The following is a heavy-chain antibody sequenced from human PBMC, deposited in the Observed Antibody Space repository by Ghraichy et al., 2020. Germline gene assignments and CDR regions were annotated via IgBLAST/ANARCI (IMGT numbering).Heavy chain of an antibody. CDR2: ISGSGGST. V-gene: IGHV3-23*01. CDR1: GFTFSSYA. J-gene: IGHJ6*02. D-gene: IGHD2-15*01. Sequence: GGSLRLSCAASGFTFSSYAMSWVRQAPGKGLEWVSAISGSGGSTYYADSVKGRFTISRDNSKNTLYLQMNSLRAEDTAVYYCAKDLVGGHCSGGSCYISYYYYGMDVWGQATTVTVSS. CDR3: AKDLVGGHCSGGSCYISYYYYGMDV.